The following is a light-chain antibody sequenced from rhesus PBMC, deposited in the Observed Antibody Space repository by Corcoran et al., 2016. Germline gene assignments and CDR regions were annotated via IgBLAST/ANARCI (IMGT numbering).Light chain of an antibody. CDR1: QNLSSN. V-gene: IGKV1S8*01. Sequence: DIQMTQSPSALSASVGDRGTISCRASQNLSSNLAWYQQKPGKAPKLLIYAASSLHTGIPSRFSGSGTGTDFTLTFTILQPDYSAAYFCHHYYDTPYSFGPGTKVEIQ. CDR3: HHYYDTPYS. CDR2: AAS. J-gene: IGKJ2*01.